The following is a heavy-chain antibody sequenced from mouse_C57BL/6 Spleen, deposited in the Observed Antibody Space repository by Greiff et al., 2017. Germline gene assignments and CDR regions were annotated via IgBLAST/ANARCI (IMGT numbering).Heavy chain of an antibody. V-gene: IGHV1-55*01. D-gene: IGHD1-1*02. CDR1: GYTFTSYW. CDR2: IYPGSGST. J-gene: IGHJ1*03. Sequence: VQLQQPGAELVKPGASVKMSCKASGYTFTSYWITWVKQRPGQGLEWIGDIYPGSGSTNYNEKFKGKATLTVDTSSSTAYMQLSSLTSEDSAVYYCACGSLWYFEVWGTGTTVTVSS. CDR3: ACGSLWYFEV.